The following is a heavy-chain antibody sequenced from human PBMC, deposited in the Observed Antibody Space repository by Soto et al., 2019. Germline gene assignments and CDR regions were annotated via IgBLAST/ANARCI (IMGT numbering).Heavy chain of an antibody. CDR3: AREGAATERVIDY. V-gene: IGHV1-18*01. CDR2: INGYNGKT. J-gene: IGHJ4*02. D-gene: IGHD2-21*01. Sequence: QVQLVQSGAEVKKLGASVKVSCKASGYTFTSYGISWVRQAPGQGLEWMGWINGYNGKTNYAQKFHGRVTVTTDTSTTTAYMELRSLRSDDTAVYYCAREGAATERVIDYWGQGTLVTVAS. CDR1: GYTFTSYG.